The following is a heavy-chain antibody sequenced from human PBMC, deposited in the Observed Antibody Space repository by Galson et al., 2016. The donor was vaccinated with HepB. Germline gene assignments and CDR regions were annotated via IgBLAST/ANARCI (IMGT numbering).Heavy chain of an antibody. CDR3: ARRGSNNGLDY. CDR2: IFPDDSDT. V-gene: IGHV5-51*01. CDR1: GYDFASLW. D-gene: IGHD2-8*01. Sequence: QSGAEVKEPGESLRISCETSGYDFASLWIAWVRQKPGKGLEWMGMIFPDDSDTKYNPPFQGLAIISAEKSINTTFLQWSSLKASDTAMYYCARRGSNNGLDYWGQGTPVSVS. J-gene: IGHJ4*01.